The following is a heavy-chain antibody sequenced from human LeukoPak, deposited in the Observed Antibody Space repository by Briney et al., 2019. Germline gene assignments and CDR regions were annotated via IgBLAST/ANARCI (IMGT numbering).Heavy chain of an antibody. J-gene: IGHJ5*02. CDR1: GYTLTELS. CDR3: ATSPRYYGSGSLTNWFDP. V-gene: IGHV1-24*01. CDR2: FDPEDGET. D-gene: IGHD3-10*01. Sequence: ASVKGSCKVSGYTLTELSMHWVRQAPGKGLEWMGGFDPEDGETIYAQKFQGRVTMTEDTSTDTAYMELSSLRSEDTAVYYCATSPRYYGSGSLTNWFDPWGQGTLVTVSS.